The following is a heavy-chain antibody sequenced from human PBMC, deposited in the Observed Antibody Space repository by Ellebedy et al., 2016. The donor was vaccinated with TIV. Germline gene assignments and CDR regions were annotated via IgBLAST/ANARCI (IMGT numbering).Heavy chain of an antibody. V-gene: IGHV2-70*11. Sequence: SGPTLVKPTQTLTLTCTFSGFSLSTSGMCVSWIRQPPGQALEWLARIDWDDDKYYSTSLKTRLTISKDTSKNQVVLIMTNMDPVDTTTYYCARITVVRRYAFDIWGQGTMVTVSS. CDR2: IDWDDDK. CDR3: ARITVVRRYAFDI. D-gene: IGHD3-10*01. CDR1: GFSLSTSGMC. J-gene: IGHJ3*02.